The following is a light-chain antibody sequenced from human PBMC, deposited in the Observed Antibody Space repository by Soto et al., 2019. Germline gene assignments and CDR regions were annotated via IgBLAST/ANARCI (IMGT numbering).Light chain of an antibody. Sequence: EIVLTQSPGTLPLSPGERATLSCRASQSVSSNYLVGYQQKPGQAHRPLSYGASSSATGIPDRFSGSGSGTDFTLTISGLEPEDFAVYYCHQYANSPFTFGQGTKLEIK. CDR2: GAS. CDR1: QSVSSNY. V-gene: IGKV3-20*01. J-gene: IGKJ2*01. CDR3: HQYANSPFT.